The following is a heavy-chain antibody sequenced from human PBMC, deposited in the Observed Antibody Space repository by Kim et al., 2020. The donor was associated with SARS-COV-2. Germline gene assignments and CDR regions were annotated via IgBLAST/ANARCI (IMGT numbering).Heavy chain of an antibody. CDR2: ISNSGGAT. CDR1: GFTFGTYA. CDR3: ANKGAEYSNSLYYYYYM. V-gene: IGHV3-23*01. Sequence: GGSLRLSCAASGFTFGTYAMSWVRQAPGKGLEWVSAISNSGGATYYADSVKGRFTISRDNSKNTLFLQVNILRVEDTAVYYCANKGAEYSNSLYYYYYM. J-gene: IGHJ6*03. D-gene: IGHD6-6*01.